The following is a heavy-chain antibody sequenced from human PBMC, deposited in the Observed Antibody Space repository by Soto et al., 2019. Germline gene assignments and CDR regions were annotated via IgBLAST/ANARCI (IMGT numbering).Heavy chain of an antibody. CDR1: GFTFSSYW. D-gene: IGHD2-15*01. V-gene: IGHV3-7*01. Sequence: GGSLRLSCAASGFTFSSYWMSWVRQAPGKGLEWVANIKQDGSEKYYVDSVKGRFTISRDNAKNSLYLQMNSLRAEDTAVYYCASGAHLFPYCSGGSCPQFDYWGQGTLVTVSS. J-gene: IGHJ4*02. CDR2: IKQDGSEK. CDR3: ASGAHLFPYCSGGSCPQFDY.